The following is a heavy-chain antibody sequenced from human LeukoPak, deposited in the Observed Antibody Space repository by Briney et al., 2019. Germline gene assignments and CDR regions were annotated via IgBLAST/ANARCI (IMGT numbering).Heavy chain of an antibody. D-gene: IGHD3-22*01. CDR3: ARDLSSSGYYYPDAFDI. CDR1: GGSISSYY. V-gene: IGHV4-4*07. CDR2: IYTSGST. Sequence: SETLSLTCTVPGGSISSYYWSWIRQPAGKGLEWIGRIYTSGSTNYNPSLKSRVTMSVDTSKNQFSLKLSSVTAADTAVHYCARDLSSSGYYYPDAFDIWGQGTMVTVSS. J-gene: IGHJ3*02.